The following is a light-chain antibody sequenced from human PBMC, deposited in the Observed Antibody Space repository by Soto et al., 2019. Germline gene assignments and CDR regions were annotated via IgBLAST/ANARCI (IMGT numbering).Light chain of an antibody. CDR1: QSISGN. V-gene: IGKV3-15*01. CDR2: GAS. Sequence: MTQSPSSLSVSPGERATLSCRASQSISGNLAWYQKKPGQAPRLLIHGASTRATGFPARFSGSGSGTDFTLTISSLQSEDFAVYYCQQYNNWPWTFGQGTKVDI. J-gene: IGKJ1*01. CDR3: QQYNNWPWT.